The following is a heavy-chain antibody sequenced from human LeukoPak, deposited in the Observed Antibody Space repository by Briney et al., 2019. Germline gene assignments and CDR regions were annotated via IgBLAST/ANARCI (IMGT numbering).Heavy chain of an antibody. CDR1: GFTFSNYD. V-gene: IGHV3-23*01. CDR3: AKDLYGTYWFDP. D-gene: IGHD2-8*01. CDR2: ISGSGGGT. Sequence: GGSLRLSCAASGFTFSNYDMSWVRQAPGKGLEWVSAISGSGGGTYYADSVKGRFTISRDNSKSTLYLQMNSLRAEDTAVYHCAKDLYGTYWFDPWGPGTLVTVSS. J-gene: IGHJ5*02.